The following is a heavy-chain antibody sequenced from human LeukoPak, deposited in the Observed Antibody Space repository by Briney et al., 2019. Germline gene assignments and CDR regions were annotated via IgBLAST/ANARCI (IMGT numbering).Heavy chain of an antibody. Sequence: SETLSLTCTVSGGSISSYYWSWIRQPPGKGLEWIGYIYYSGSTNYNPSLKSRVTISVDTSKNQFSLKLSSVTAADTAVYYCASVRGTSNYWGQGTLVTVSS. J-gene: IGHJ4*02. D-gene: IGHD3-10*02. V-gene: IGHV4-59*01. CDR1: GGSISSYY. CDR2: IYYSGST. CDR3: ASVRGTSNY.